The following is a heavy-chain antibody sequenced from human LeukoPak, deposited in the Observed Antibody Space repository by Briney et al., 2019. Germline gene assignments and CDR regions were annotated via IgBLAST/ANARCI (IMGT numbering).Heavy chain of an antibody. CDR3: ARHVPVVPAAIPYYFDY. Sequence: SETLSLTCTVSGGSISTFYWSWIRQPPGKGLEWIGYIYHRGSATYNPSLKSRVAISLDTSKNQFSLKLSSVTAADTAVYYCARHVPVVPAAIPYYFDYWGQGTLVTVSS. CDR2: IYHRGSA. D-gene: IGHD2-2*01. V-gene: IGHV4-59*08. CDR1: GGSISTFY. J-gene: IGHJ4*02.